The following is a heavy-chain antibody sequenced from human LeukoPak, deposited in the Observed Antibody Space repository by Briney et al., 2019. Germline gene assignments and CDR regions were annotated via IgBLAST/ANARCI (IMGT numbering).Heavy chain of an antibody. CDR1: GGSISSYY. Sequence: SETLSLTCTVSGGSISSYYWSWIRQPPGKGLEWIGYIYYSGSTNYNPSLKSRVTISVDTSKNQFSLKLSSVTAADTAVYYCARVGGAVAGYYYYYMDVWGKGTTVTVSS. J-gene: IGHJ6*03. D-gene: IGHD6-19*01. CDR3: ARVGGAVAGYYYYYMDV. CDR2: IYYSGST. V-gene: IGHV4-59*12.